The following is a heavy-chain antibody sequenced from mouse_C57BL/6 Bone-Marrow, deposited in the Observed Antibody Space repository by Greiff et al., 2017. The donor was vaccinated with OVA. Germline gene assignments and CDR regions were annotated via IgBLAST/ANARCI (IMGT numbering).Heavy chain of an antibody. J-gene: IGHJ2*01. CDR2: IDPSDSYT. CDR1: GYTFTSYW. D-gene: IGHD1-1*01. Sequence: QVQLQQPGAELVMPGASVKLSCKASGYTFTSYWMHWVKKRPGQGLEWIGEIDPSDSYTNYNQKFKGKSTLTVDKSSSTAYMQLSSLTSEDSAVYYCARRWVIYYYGSSYFFDYWGQGTTLTVSS. CDR3: ARRWVIYYYGSSYFFDY. V-gene: IGHV1-69*01.